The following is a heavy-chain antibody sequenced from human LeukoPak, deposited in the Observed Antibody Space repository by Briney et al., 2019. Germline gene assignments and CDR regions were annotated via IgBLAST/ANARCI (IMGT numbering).Heavy chain of an antibody. CDR2: INYSGST. J-gene: IGHJ3*02. Sequence: KPSETLSLTCTVSGGSISSYYWSWIRQPPGKGLEWIGYINYSGSTNYNPSLKSRVTISVDTSKNQFSLKLSSVTAADTAVYYCATELGAITMVRDPYAFHIWGQGTMVTVSS. CDR1: GGSISSYY. CDR3: ATELGAITMVRDPYAFHI. V-gene: IGHV4-59*08. D-gene: IGHD3-10*01.